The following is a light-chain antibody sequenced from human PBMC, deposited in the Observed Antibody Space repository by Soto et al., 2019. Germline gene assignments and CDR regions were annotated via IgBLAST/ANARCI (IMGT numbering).Light chain of an antibody. V-gene: IGLV2-8*01. CDR3: TSYAGTYSFFYV. CDR2: EVS. CDR1: SSDVGAYNY. J-gene: IGLJ1*01. Sequence: QSALTQPPSASGSPGQSVTISCTGTSSDVGAYNYVSWYQQLPGKAPKLIIYEVSKRPSGVPDRFSGSKSGNTASLTVSGLQAEDVADYYCTSYAGTYSFFYVFGTGTKLTVL.